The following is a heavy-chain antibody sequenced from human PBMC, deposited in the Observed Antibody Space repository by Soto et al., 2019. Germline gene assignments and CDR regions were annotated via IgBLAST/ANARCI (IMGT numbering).Heavy chain of an antibody. J-gene: IGHJ3*02. V-gene: IGHV4-59*04. CDR1: GGSISSYY. CDR3: ARPLIPSAIAKEAFDI. D-gene: IGHD2-2*01. Sequence: PSETLSLTCTVSGGSISSYYWSWIRQPPGKGLEWIGYIYYSGSTYYNPSLKSRVTISVDTSKNQFSLKLSSVTAADTAVYYCARPLIPSAIAKEAFDIWGQGTMVTVSS. CDR2: IYYSGST.